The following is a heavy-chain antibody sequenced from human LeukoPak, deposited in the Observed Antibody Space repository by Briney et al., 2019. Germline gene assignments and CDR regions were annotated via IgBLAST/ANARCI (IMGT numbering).Heavy chain of an antibody. CDR1: GFTFSDYS. CDR2: ISTSSTYT. J-gene: IGHJ6*03. V-gene: IGHV3-21*01. Sequence: GGSLRLSCTPSGFTFSDYSMNWVRQAPGKGLEWVASISTSSTYTFYADSVKGRFTISRDNRKNSLYLQMSSLTAEDTAVYYCARDASGFSLSYYMDVWGKGTTVTVSS. D-gene: IGHD6-25*01. CDR3: ARDASGFSLSYYMDV.